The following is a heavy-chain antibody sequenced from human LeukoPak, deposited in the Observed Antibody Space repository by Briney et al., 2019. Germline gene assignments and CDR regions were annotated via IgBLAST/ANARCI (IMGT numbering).Heavy chain of an antibody. Sequence: PSETLSLTCTVSGGSISSYYWSWIRQPPGKGLEWIGYVYHSGSTNYNPSLKSRVIISVDTSKNQFSLKLSSVTAADTAVYYCARGQRGEMATIEYYFDYWGQGTLVTVSS. CDR1: GGSISSYY. CDR2: VYHSGST. J-gene: IGHJ4*02. D-gene: IGHD5-24*01. V-gene: IGHV4-59*12. CDR3: ARGQRGEMATIEYYFDY.